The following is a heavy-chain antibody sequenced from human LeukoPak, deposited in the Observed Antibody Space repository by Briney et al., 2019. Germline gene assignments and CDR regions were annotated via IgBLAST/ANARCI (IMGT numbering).Heavy chain of an antibody. CDR1: GFTFSSYA. V-gene: IGHV3-23*01. J-gene: IGHJ4*02. Sequence: PGGSLRLSCAASGFTFSSYAMHWVRQAPGKGLEWVSAISGSGGSTYYADSVKGRFTISRDNSKNTLYLQMNSLRAEDTAVYYCAKALYDSSGYPRWYFDYWGQGTLVTVSS. CDR3: AKALYDSSGYPRWYFDY. D-gene: IGHD3-22*01. CDR2: ISGSGGST.